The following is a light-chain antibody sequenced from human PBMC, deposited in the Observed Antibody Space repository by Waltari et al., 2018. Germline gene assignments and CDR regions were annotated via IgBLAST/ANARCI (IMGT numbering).Light chain of an antibody. Sequence: SYDLKQPPSVSVSSGQNARLPWYREALPQRSAFWYQQKAGQAPGRNLYDDNKRPSRIPERVSVSSSGTMATLTISGAEVEEEADYYCYATDSTGNHVVFGGGTKLTVL. CDR2: DDN. V-gene: IGLV3-10*01. CDR3: YATDSTGNHVV. J-gene: IGLJ2*01. CDR1: ALPQRS.